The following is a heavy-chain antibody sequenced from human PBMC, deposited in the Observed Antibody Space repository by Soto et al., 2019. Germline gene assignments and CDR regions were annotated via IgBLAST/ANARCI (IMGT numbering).Heavy chain of an antibody. J-gene: IGHJ5*02. CDR3: AKPTDA. CDR2: LSANGLDR. V-gene: IGHV3-23*01. Sequence: EVKLLQSGGGLIQPGGSLRLSCDASGFIFSNYAMNWVRQAPGKGLEWVSSLSANGLDRHYADSVKGRFTVSRDNSKKVFFLQLNSVREEDTAFCYCAKPTDAWGQGS. CDR1: GFIFSNYA.